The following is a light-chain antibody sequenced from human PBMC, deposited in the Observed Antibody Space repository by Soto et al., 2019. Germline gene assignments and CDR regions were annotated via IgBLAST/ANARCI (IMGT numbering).Light chain of an antibody. CDR1: SGSVSTSSY. CDR2: STT. CDR3: VLYMGSGTWV. V-gene: IGLV8-61*01. J-gene: IGLJ3*02. Sequence: QTVVTQEPSFSVSPGGTVTLTCGLTSGSVSTSSYPSWFRQTPGQPPRTLIHSTTARASDVPDRFSGSILASKAVLTITGAQADDESDYFCVLYMGSGTWVFGGGTKLTVL.